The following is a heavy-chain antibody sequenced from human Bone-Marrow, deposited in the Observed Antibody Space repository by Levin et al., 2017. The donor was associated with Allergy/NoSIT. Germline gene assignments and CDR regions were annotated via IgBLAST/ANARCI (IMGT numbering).Heavy chain of an antibody. J-gene: IGHJ5*02. Sequence: PGGSLRLSCAVYGGSFSGYYWSWIRQPPGKGLEWIGEINHSGSTNYNPSLKSRVTISVDTSKNQFSLKLSSVTAADTAVYYCARANLFGGWPVGWFDPWGQGTLVTVSS. CDR3: ARANLFGGWPVGWFDP. D-gene: IGHD6-19*01. CDR2: INHSGST. V-gene: IGHV4-34*01. CDR1: GGSFSGYY.